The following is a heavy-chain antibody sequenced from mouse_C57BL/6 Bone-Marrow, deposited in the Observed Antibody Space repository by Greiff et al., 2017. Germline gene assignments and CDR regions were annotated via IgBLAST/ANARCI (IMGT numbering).Heavy chain of an antibody. D-gene: IGHD1-1*01. Sequence: VQLQQPGAELVRPGSSVKLSCKASGYTFTSYWMDWVKQRPGQGLECIGNIYPSDSETHYNQQFKDKATLTVDKSSSTAYMQLSSLTSEDSAVYYCARRDLLRRDYYAMDYWGQGTSVTVSS. J-gene: IGHJ4*01. CDR3: ARRDLLRRDYYAMDY. V-gene: IGHV1-61*01. CDR1: GYTFTSYW. CDR2: IYPSDSET.